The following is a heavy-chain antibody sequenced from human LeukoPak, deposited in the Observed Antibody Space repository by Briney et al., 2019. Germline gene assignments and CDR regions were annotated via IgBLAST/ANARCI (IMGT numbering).Heavy chain of an antibody. Sequence: GGSLRLSCAASGFSFSTYAMNWVRQAPGKGLEWVSAISGSGGDTYYADSVKGRFTISRDSSKNTLYLQMNSLRAEDTAVYYCAKEGRGGSGWYRYNWFDPWGQGTLVTVSS. CDR3: AKEGRGGSGWYRYNWFDP. V-gene: IGHV3-23*01. J-gene: IGHJ5*02. D-gene: IGHD6-19*01. CDR1: GFSFSTYA. CDR2: ISGSGGDT.